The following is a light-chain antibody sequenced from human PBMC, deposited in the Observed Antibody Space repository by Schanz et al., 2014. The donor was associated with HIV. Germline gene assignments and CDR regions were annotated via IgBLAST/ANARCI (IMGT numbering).Light chain of an antibody. CDR2: DVS. J-gene: IGLJ1*01. CDR3: QSYDSSLSGYV. V-gene: IGLV2-14*03. CDR1: SSDVGGYNY. Sequence: QSALTQPASVSGSPGQSITISCTGTSSDVGGYNYVSWYQQHPGKAPKLMIYDVSDRPSGVSNRFSGSKSGNTASLTISGXXXXDEADYYCQSYDSSLSGYVFGTGTKLTVL.